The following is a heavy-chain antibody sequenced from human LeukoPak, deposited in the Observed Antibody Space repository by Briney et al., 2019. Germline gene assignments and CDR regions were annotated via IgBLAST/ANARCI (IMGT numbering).Heavy chain of an antibody. CDR1: GGSISSYY. V-gene: IGHV4-59*01. Sequence: PSETLSLTCTGSGGSISSYYWSWIRQPPGKGLEWIGYIYYSGSTNYNPSLKSRVTISVDTSKNQFSLKLTSVTAADTAVYYYARATYISGWGTSDYWGQGTLVTVSS. D-gene: IGHD6-25*01. J-gene: IGHJ4*02. CDR2: IYYSGST. CDR3: ARATYISGWGTSDY.